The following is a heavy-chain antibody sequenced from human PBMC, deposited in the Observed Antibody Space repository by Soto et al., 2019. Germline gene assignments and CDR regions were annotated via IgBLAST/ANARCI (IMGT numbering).Heavy chain of an antibody. CDR3: AKDAGSVCSGGSCYFQALDS. D-gene: IGHD2-15*01. V-gene: IGHV3-23*01. CDR1: GFTFSNYG. Sequence: PGGSLRLSCAASGFTFSNYGMSWVRQAPGKGLEWVSVISGSGGSTYYAESVKGRFTLSRDNSKNTLYVQMNSLRVDDTAVYYCAKDAGSVCSGGSCYFQALDSWGQGTLVTVSS. J-gene: IGHJ4*02. CDR2: ISGSGGST.